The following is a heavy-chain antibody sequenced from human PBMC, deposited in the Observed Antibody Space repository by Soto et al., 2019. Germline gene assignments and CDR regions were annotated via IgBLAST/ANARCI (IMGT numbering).Heavy chain of an antibody. CDR1: GYTFTSYG. Sequence: ASVKVSCKASGYTFTSYGISWVRQAPGQGLEWMGWISAYNGNTNYAQKLQGRVTMTTDTSTSTAYMELRSLRSDDTAVYYCARDSSGYDSGGFDYWGQGTLVTVSS. CDR3: ARDSSGYDSGGFDY. J-gene: IGHJ4*02. V-gene: IGHV1-18*01. CDR2: ISAYNGNT. D-gene: IGHD5-12*01.